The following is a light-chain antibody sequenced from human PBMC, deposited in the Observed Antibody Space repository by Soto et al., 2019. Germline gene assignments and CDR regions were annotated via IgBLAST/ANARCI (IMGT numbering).Light chain of an antibody. V-gene: IGKV1-27*01. Sequence: DIQMTQSPSSLSASVGDRVTVTCRASQGIDNFLAWYQQKPGKVPRPLIQTTSTLQSGVPSRFSGSGSGTNFTLTISSLQPEDVATYYCQKYNSGASTFGQGTKVEIK. CDR1: QGIDNF. CDR2: TTS. CDR3: QKYNSGAST. J-gene: IGKJ1*01.